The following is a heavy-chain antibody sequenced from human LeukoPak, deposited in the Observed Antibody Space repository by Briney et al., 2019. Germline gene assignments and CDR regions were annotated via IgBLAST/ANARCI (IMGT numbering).Heavy chain of an antibody. J-gene: IGHJ6*02. CDR3: ASLVATQYYYYGMDV. CDR2: IIPILGIA. Sequence: SVKVSGKASGGTFSSYAISWVRQAPGQGLEWMGRIIPILGIANYAQKFQGRVTITADKSTSTAYMELSSLRSEDTAVYYCASLVATQYYYYGMDVWGQGTTVTVSS. V-gene: IGHV1-69*04. CDR1: GGTFSSYA. D-gene: IGHD5-12*01.